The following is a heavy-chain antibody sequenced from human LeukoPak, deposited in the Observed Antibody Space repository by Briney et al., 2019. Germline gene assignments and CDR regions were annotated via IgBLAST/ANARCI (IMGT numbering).Heavy chain of an antibody. CDR1: GFTVSSNY. Sequence: PGGSLRLSCAASGFTVSSNYMSWVRQAPGKGLEWVSVIYSGGSTYYADSVKGRFTISRDNSKNTLYLQMNSLRAEDTAVYYCASPGIVAAGNFDYWGQGTLVTVSS. V-gene: IGHV3-53*01. D-gene: IGHD6-13*01. CDR3: ASPGIVAAGNFDY. J-gene: IGHJ4*02. CDR2: IYSGGST.